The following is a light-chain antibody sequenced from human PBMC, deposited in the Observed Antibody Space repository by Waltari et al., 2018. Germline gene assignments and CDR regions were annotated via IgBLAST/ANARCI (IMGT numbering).Light chain of an antibody. CDR3: QQRYVTWT. V-gene: IGKV1-39*01. Sequence: DIQMTQSPSSLSASVGDRVTITCRASQSISSYLNWYQQKPGKAPKLLIYAASSLQSGVPSRFSGSGSGTDFTLTISSLQPEDFATYYCQQRYVTWTFGQGTKVEIK. CDR1: QSISSY. J-gene: IGKJ1*01. CDR2: AAS.